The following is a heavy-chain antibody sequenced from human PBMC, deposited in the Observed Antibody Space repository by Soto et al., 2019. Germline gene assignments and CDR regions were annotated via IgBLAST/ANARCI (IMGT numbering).Heavy chain of an antibody. CDR2: IKQDGSEK. Sequence: GGSLRLSCAASGFTFSSYWMSWVRQAPGKGLEWVANIKQDGSEKYYVDSVKGRFTISRDNAKNSLYLQMNSLRAEDTAVYYCARDSGLLWFGELFEGNDYWGQGTLVTVSS. V-gene: IGHV3-7*05. CDR1: GFTFSSYW. CDR3: ARDSGLLWFGELFEGNDY. D-gene: IGHD3-10*01. J-gene: IGHJ4*02.